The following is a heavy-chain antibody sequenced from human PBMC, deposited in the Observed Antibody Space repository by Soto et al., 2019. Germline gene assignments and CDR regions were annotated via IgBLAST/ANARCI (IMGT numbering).Heavy chain of an antibody. V-gene: IGHV4-34*01. CDR2: INHSGST. Sequence: SETMSLPCAVYGGSFSGYYWSWIRQPPGKGLERIGEINHSGSTNYNPSLKSRVTISVDTSKNQFSRKLSSVTAADTAVYYCARGMLHTVNWFYPWAHGTLVTVSS. J-gene: IGHJ5*02. D-gene: IGHD2-8*01. CDR3: ARGMLHTVNWFYP. CDR1: GGSFSGYY.